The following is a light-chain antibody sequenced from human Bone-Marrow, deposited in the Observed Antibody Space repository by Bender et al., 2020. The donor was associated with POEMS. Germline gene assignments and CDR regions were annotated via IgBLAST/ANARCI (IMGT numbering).Light chain of an antibody. V-gene: IGLV7-46*01. CDR2: DTT. CDR3: LLSYDGGFWV. J-gene: IGLJ3*02. Sequence: QAVVTQEPSLTVSPGGTVTLTCGSSTGTVTSGHYAYWFQKKPGQAPTTLIYDTTKKRSWTPARFSGSLLGGKAALTLSGAQPEDGSEYYCLLSYDGGFWVFGGGTKLTVL. CDR1: TGTVTSGHY.